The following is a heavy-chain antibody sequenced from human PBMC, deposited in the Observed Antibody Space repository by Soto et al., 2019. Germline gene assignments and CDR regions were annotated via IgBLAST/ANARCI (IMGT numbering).Heavy chain of an antibody. CDR1: GYTFTTYY. J-gene: IGHJ6*02. CDR3: ARVSKSSGWYYNGMDV. Sequence: ASVKVSCKASGYTFTTYYMHWVRQAPGQGLEWMGIINPSGGSTTYGQKSQGRVTMTRDTSTRTVYMELSSLRSEDTAVYYCARVSKSSGWYYNGMDVWGQGTTVTVSS. V-gene: IGHV1-46*01. CDR2: INPSGGST. D-gene: IGHD6-19*01.